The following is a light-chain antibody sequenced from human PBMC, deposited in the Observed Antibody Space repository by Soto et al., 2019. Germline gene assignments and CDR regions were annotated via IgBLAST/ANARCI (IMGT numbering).Light chain of an antibody. CDR3: AAWDDSLSGVL. CDR2: RNN. J-gene: IGLJ2*01. CDR1: SSNIGSNY. V-gene: IGLV1-47*01. Sequence: QSVLTQPPSASGAPGQRVIISCSGSSSNIGSNYVYWYQQLTGTAPKLLIYRNNQRRSGVPDRFSGSKSGTSVSLAISGLRSEDEADYYCAAWDDSLSGVLFGGGTKLTVL.